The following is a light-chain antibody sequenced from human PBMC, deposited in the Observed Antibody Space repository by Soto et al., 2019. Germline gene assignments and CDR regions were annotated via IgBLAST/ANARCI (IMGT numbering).Light chain of an antibody. CDR2: EVE. J-gene: IGLJ1*01. Sequence: SLLTQPASVSGSPGQAISISCTGSGRDIGAYNYVSWYQQHPGKAPKLIIYEVENRPSGVSNRFSASKSAFTASLTISGLQAEEEADYYCSSYTTSYFYVFGPGTKVTVL. CDR3: SSYTTSYFYV. V-gene: IGLV2-14*01. CDR1: GRDIGAYNY.